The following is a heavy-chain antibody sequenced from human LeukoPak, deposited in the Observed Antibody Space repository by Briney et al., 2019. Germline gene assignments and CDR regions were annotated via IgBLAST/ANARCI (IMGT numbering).Heavy chain of an antibody. J-gene: IGHJ4*02. V-gene: IGHV4-61*02. CDR1: GGSISSGSYY. CDR3: ARDNWGTIDY. CDR2: IYTSGST. D-gene: IGHD7-27*01. Sequence: SETLSLTCTGSGGSISSGSYYWSWIRQPAGQGLEWIGRIYTSGSTNYNPSLKSRVTISVDTSKNQFSLKLSSVAAADTAVYYCARDNWGTIDYWGQGTLVTVSS.